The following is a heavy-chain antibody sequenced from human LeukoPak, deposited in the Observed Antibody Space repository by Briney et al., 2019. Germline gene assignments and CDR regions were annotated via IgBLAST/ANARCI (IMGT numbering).Heavy chain of an antibody. V-gene: IGHV3-20*01. CDR2: INWNGGST. D-gene: IGHD4-17*01. CDR3: ARHLTTASACYYYGMDV. CDR1: GFTFDDYG. Sequence: GGSLRLSCAASGFTFDDYGMSWVRQAPGRGLEWVSGINWNGGSTGYADSVKGRFTISRDNAKNSLYLQMNSLRAEDTALYHCARHLTTASACYYYGMDVWGQGTTVTVSS. J-gene: IGHJ6*02.